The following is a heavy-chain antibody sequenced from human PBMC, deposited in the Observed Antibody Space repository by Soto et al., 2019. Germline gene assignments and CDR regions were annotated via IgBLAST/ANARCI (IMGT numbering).Heavy chain of an antibody. J-gene: IGHJ5*02. Sequence: EVQLLESGGGLVQPGGSLRLSCAASGFTFSSYAMSWVRQAPGKGLEWVSAISGSGGSTYYADSVKGRFTISRDNSKNTLYLQMNSLRAEDTAVYYCAKPGGGWLVLLGWFDPWGQGTLVTVSS. CDR1: GFTFSSYA. CDR2: ISGSGGST. CDR3: AKPGGGWLVLLGWFDP. D-gene: IGHD6-19*01. V-gene: IGHV3-23*01.